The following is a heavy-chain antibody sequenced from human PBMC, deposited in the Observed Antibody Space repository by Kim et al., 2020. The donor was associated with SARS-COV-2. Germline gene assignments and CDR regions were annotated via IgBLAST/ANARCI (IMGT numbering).Heavy chain of an antibody. CDR2: ISYDGTNH. CDR3: AKFSGALDY. Sequence: GGSLRLSCAASGFNFSTYAMHWVRQAPGKGLQWVAVISYDGTNHYYADSVKGRFTISRDNSKNTLYLHLSGLRAEDMAVYFCAKFSGALDYWGQGTLVTV. J-gene: IGHJ4*02. CDR1: GFNFSTYA. V-gene: IGHV3-30*15. D-gene: IGHD2-15*01.